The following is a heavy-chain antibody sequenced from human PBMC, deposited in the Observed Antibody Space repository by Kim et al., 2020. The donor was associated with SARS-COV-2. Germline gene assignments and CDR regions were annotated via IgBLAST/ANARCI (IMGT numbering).Heavy chain of an antibody. CDR2: SII. D-gene: IGHD6-13*01. J-gene: IGHJ4*02. V-gene: IGHV3-48*02. CDR3: ASRGYYIDF. Sequence: SIIYYADSVEGRVTIYRDNAKNSVSLKMNSLRDEDTAMYYCASRGYYIDFWGQGTLVTVSS.